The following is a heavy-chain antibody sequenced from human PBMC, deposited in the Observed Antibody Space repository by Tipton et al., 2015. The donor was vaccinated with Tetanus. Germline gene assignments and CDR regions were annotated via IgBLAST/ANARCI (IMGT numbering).Heavy chain of an antibody. Sequence: TLSLTCTVSGGSISGSYWNWIRQPPGKGLEWIGYVYYNGNTHYNPALKSRVTISVDTSKNQFSLKLSSVTAAGTAVYSCAGGLVRWYEPWGRGTLVSVSS. V-gene: IGHV4-59*01. CDR1: GGSISGSY. J-gene: IGHJ5*02. D-gene: IGHD3-10*01. CDR3: AGGLVRWYEP. CDR2: VYYNGNT.